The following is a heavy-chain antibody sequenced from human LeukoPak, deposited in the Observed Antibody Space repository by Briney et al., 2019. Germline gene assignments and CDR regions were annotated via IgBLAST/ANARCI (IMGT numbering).Heavy chain of an antibody. CDR2: ISYDGSNK. D-gene: IGHD2-15*01. CDR3: TTYCSGGICSFDN. CDR1: GFTFSSYG. V-gene: IGHV3-30*03. Sequence: GRSLRLSCTASGFTFSSYGMHWVRQAPGKGLEWVAVISYDGSNKYYADSVKGRFTISRDNSKNTLYLQMNSLRAEDTAVYYCTTYCSGGICSFDNWGQGTLVTVSS. J-gene: IGHJ4*02.